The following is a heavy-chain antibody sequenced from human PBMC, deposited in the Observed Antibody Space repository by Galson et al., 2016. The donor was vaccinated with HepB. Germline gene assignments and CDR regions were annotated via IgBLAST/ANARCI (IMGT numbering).Heavy chain of an antibody. V-gene: IGHV1-46*01. Sequence: SVKVSCKASGYAFTSYYMHWVRQAPGQGLEWMGIINPNGGGTSYAQKFQGRVTMTRDTSSSTVYMELSSLRSEDTAVYFCARDWGGQWLLVYDAFDIWGQGTLVTVSS. CDR1: GYAFTSYY. CDR2: INPNGGGT. CDR3: ARDWGGQWLLVYDAFDI. D-gene: IGHD6-19*01. J-gene: IGHJ3*02.